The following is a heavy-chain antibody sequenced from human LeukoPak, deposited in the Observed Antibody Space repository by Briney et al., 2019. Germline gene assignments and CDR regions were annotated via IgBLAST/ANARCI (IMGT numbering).Heavy chain of an antibody. Sequence: ASVKVSCKASGYTFTSYGIGWVRQAPGQGLEWMGWISAYNGNTNYAQKLQGRVTMTTDTSTSTAYMELRSLRSDDTAVYYCARGPNVDTAMVIDYWGQGTLVTVSS. CDR2: ISAYNGNT. D-gene: IGHD5-18*01. J-gene: IGHJ4*02. V-gene: IGHV1-18*01. CDR3: ARGPNVDTAMVIDY. CDR1: GYTFTSYG.